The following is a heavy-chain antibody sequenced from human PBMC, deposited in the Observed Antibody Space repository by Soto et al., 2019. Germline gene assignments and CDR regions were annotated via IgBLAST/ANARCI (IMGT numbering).Heavy chain of an antibody. CDR3: ARDQDTRWVTTYYYYGMDV. CDR1: GFTFSSYW. Sequence: PGGSLRLSCAASGFTFSSYWMSWVRQAPGKGLEWVANIKQDGSEKYYVDSVEGRFTISRDNAKNSLYLQMNSLRAEDTAVYYCARDQDTRWVTTYYYYGMDVWGQGTTVTVSS. D-gene: IGHD2-15*01. J-gene: IGHJ6*02. CDR2: IKQDGSEK. V-gene: IGHV3-7*01.